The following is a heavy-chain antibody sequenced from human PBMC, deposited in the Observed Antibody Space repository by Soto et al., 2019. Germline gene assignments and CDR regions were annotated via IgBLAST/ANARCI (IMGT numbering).Heavy chain of an antibody. D-gene: IGHD1-7*01. V-gene: IGHV4-31*03. CDR1: GGSISSGGYY. J-gene: IGHJ3*02. Sequence: QVQLQESGPGLVKPSQTLSLTCTVSGGSISSGGYYWSWIRQHPGKGLEWIGYIYYSGSTYYNPSLKSRVTISVDTSKNQFSLKLSSVTAADTAVYYCARGQDWNYVPAFDIWGQGTMVTVSS. CDR3: ARGQDWNYVPAFDI. CDR2: IYYSGST.